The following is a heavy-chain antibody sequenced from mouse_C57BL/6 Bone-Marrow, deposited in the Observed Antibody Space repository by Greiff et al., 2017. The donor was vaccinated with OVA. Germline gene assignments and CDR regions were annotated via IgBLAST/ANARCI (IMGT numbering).Heavy chain of an antibody. D-gene: IGHD1-1*01. Sequence: QVQLQQPGAELVKPGASVKLSCKASGYTFTSYWMHWVKQRPGQGLEWIGMIHPNSGSTNYNEKFKSKATLTVDKSSSTAYMQLSSLTAEDSAVFYCARGYYGSSYGYWGQGTTLTVSS. V-gene: IGHV1-64*01. J-gene: IGHJ2*01. CDR1: GYTFTSYW. CDR3: ARGYYGSSYGY. CDR2: IHPNSGST.